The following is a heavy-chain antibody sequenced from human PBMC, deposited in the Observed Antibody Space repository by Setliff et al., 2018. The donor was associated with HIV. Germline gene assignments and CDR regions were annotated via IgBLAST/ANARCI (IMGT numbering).Heavy chain of an antibody. CDR1: AGSFSGYY. V-gene: IGHV4-34*01. CDR2: INHIGGNT. J-gene: IGHJ4*02. D-gene: IGHD1-1*01. Sequence: KASETLSLTCAVYAGSFSGYYWSWIRQPSGKGLEWIGEINHIGGNTNHNPSLKSRVTISVDTSKNQFSLKLSSVTAADTAVYYCARLYNRHYGDNWGRGTLVTVSS. CDR3: ARLYNRHYGDN.